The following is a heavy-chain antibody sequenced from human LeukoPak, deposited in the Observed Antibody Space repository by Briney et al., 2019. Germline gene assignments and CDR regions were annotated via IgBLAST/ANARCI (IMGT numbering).Heavy chain of an antibody. Sequence: PGGSLRLSCAASGFTFSSYGMHWVRQAPGKGLEWVAFIRYDGSNKYYADSVKGRFTISRDNSKNTLYLQMNSLRAEDTAVYYCARAPDYYDSSSDVWGKGTTVTVSS. D-gene: IGHD3-22*01. V-gene: IGHV3-30*02. J-gene: IGHJ6*04. CDR2: IRYDGSNK. CDR1: GFTFSSYG. CDR3: ARAPDYYDSSSDV.